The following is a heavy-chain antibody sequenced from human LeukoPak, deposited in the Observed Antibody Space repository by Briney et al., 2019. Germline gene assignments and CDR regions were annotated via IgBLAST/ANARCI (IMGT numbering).Heavy chain of an antibody. V-gene: IGHV5-51*01. CDR3: ARLTYYYDSSGYWDFDY. J-gene: IGHJ4*02. Sequence: GESLKISCKGSGYSFTSYWIGWVRQMPGKSLEWMGIIYPGDSDTRYSPSFQGQVTISADKSISTAYLQWSSLKASDTAMYYCARLTYYYDSSGYWDFDYWGQGTLVTVSS. CDR2: IYPGDSDT. D-gene: IGHD3-22*01. CDR1: GYSFTSYW.